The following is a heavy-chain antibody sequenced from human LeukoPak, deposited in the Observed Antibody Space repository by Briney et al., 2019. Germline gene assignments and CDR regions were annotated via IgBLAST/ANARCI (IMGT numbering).Heavy chain of an antibody. CDR1: GYTFTSYD. V-gene: IGHV1-8*01. CDR3: ARGRYSDWFDA. Sequence: ASVTVSCKASGYTFTSYDINWVRQATGQGLEWMGWMNPNSDNTGYAQKFQGRVTMTRNTSISTAYMELCSLRTVDKAVYYCARGRYSDWFDAWGQGTPVTVSS. J-gene: IGHJ5*01. D-gene: IGHD2-2*02. CDR2: MNPNSDNT.